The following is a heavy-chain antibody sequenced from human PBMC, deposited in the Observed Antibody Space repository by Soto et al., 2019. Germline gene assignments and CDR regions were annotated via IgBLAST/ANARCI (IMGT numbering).Heavy chain of an antibody. Sequence: QVQLVQSGAEVKKPGSSVKVSCEASGGTFSSYAISWVRQAPGQGLEWMGGIIPIFGTANYAQKFQGRVTITADESTSTAYMELSSLRSEDTAVYYCAADCSGGSCYSSHNWFDPWGQGTLVTVSS. CDR2: IIPIFGTA. D-gene: IGHD2-15*01. CDR1: GGTFSSYA. V-gene: IGHV1-69*12. J-gene: IGHJ5*02. CDR3: AADCSGGSCYSSHNWFDP.